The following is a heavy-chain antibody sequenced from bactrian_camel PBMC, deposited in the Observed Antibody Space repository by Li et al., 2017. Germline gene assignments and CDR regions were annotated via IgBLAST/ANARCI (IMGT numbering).Heavy chain of an antibody. CDR3: AAARPVTPSLQQTWYGGCAYAY. V-gene: IGHV3S53*01. Sequence: VQLVESGGGSVQAGGSLRLSCIASGSSVSGVCMGWFRRPPGKEREGIAVIDSNGDTAYAESLKDRFTISVDNAKNTLYLQMDNLRPEDSAIYYCAAARPVTPSLQQTWYGGCAYAYWGQGTQVTV. J-gene: IGHJ4*01. D-gene: IGHD1*01. CDR1: GSSVSGVC. CDR2: IDSNGDT.